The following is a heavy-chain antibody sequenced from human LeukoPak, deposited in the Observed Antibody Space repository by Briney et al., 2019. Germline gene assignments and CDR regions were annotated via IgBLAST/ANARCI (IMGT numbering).Heavy chain of an antibody. CDR1: GFTFSSYA. Sequence: GGSLRLSCAASGFTFSSYAMHWVRQAPGKGLEWVSSITTSSSYIYYADSVKGRFTISRDNARNSLYLHMNSLRAEDTAVYYCARDLGGYSYGSHFDYWGQGTLVTVSS. J-gene: IGHJ4*02. D-gene: IGHD5-18*01. CDR3: ARDLGGYSYGSHFDY. V-gene: IGHV3-21*01. CDR2: ITTSSSYI.